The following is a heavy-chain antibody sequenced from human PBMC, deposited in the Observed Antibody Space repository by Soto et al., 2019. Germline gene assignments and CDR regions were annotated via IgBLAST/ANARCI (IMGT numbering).Heavy chain of an antibody. Sequence: SETLSLTCTVSGGSISSYYWSWIRQPPGKGLEWIGYIYYSGSTNYSPSLKSKLTITKDTAKNQVVLTMTNVHPEDTATYFCAHSGPIATVAFDYWGQGILVTVSS. CDR1: GGSISSYY. CDR2: IYYSGST. CDR3: AHSGPIATVAFDY. D-gene: IGHD6-13*01. V-gene: IGHV4-59*01. J-gene: IGHJ4*02.